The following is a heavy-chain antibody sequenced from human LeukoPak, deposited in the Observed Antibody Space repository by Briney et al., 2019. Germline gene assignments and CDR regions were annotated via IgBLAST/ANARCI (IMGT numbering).Heavy chain of an antibody. Sequence: PGGSLRLSCAASGFTFSSYWMSWVRQAPGKGPEWVSLISGSGGSTYYADSVKGRSTISRDNSKNTLYLQMNSLRAEDTAVYYCAKGPHLGSGYHPDYWGQGTLVTVSS. D-gene: IGHD3-3*02. J-gene: IGHJ4*02. CDR1: GFTFSSYW. CDR2: ISGSGGST. V-gene: IGHV3-23*01. CDR3: AKGPHLGSGYHPDY.